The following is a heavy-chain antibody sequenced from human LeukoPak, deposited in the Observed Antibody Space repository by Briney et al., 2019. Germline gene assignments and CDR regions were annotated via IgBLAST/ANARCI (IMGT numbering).Heavy chain of an antibody. CDR2: ISSSSSYI. J-gene: IGHJ4*02. Sequence: GGSLRLSCAASGFTFSSYSMNWVRQAPGKGLEWVSSISSSSSYIYYADSVKGRFTISRDNSKNTLYLQMNSLRAEDTAVYYCAKDPNSNYDYVWGSFGFDYWGQGTLVTVSS. D-gene: IGHD3-16*01. CDR3: AKDPNSNYDYVWGSFGFDY. CDR1: GFTFSSYS. V-gene: IGHV3-21*01.